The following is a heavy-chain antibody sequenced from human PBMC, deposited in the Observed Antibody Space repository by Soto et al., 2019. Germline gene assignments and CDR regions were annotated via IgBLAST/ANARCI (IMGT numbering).Heavy chain of an antibody. V-gene: IGHV4-34*01. CDR1: GGSFSGYY. J-gene: IGHJ5*02. D-gene: IGHD6-13*01. Sequence: SETLSLTCAVYGGSFSGYYWSWIRQPPGKGLEWIGEINHSGSTNYNPSLKSRVTISVDTSKNQFSLKLSSVTAADTAVYYCARVRGWRAAAANWFDPWGQGTLVTVSS. CDR2: INHSGST. CDR3: ARVRGWRAAAANWFDP.